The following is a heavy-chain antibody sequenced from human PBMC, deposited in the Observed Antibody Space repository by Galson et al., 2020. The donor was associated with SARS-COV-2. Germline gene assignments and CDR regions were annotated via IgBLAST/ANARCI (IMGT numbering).Heavy chain of an antibody. CDR2: ISVIGDTT. CDR3: AKDWDHGVLRNNWFDP. Sequence: GGSLSLSCKTFGFTFNTYAMTWVRQAPGKALEWVSTISVIGDTTYYADAVKGRLISSRDNSKNTLYLQMNSLRDEDAAVYYCAKDWDHGVLRNNWFDPWGQGTLVTVSS. D-gene: IGHD4-17*01. J-gene: IGHJ5*02. V-gene: IGHV3-23*01. CDR1: GFTFNTYA.